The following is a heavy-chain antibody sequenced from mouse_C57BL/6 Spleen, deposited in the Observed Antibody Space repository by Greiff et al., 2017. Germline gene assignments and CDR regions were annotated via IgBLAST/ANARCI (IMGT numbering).Heavy chain of an antibody. Sequence: VQLQQSGAELARPGASVKLSCKASGYTFTSYGMSWVKQRTGQGLEWIGEIYPRSGNTYYNEKFKGKATLTADESSSTAYMALRSLTSEDAAVYYCAREGSDYGSSTYYLDYWGQGTTLTVSS. CDR1: GYTFTSYG. CDR2: IYPRSGNT. CDR3: AREGSDYGSSTYYLDY. V-gene: IGHV1-81*01. D-gene: IGHD1-1*01. J-gene: IGHJ2*01.